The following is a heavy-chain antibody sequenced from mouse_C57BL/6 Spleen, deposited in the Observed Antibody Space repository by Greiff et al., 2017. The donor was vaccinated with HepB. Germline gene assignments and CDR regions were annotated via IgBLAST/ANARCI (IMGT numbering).Heavy chain of an antibody. CDR1: GYSITSGYY. D-gene: IGHD1-1*01. CDR3: AREPSNYYGSSYDYFDY. V-gene: IGHV3-6*01. Sequence: EVQLQQSGPGLVKPSQSLSLTCSVTGYSITSGYYWNWIRQFPGNKLEWMGYISYDGSNNYNPSLKNRISITRDTSKNQFFLKLNSVTTEDTATYYCAREPSNYYGSSYDYFDYWGQGTTLTVSS. J-gene: IGHJ2*01. CDR2: ISYDGSN.